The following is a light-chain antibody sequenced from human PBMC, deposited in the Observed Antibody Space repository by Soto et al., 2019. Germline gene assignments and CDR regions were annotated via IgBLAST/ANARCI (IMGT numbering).Light chain of an antibody. V-gene: IGKV3-20*01. Sequence: EIVLTQSPGTLSLSPGERATLSCRASQSVSSSSLAWYQQKPGQAPRLLIYDASSRGTGIPDRFSGSGSGTDFTFPFRSLKPEVLEVYSCNIGGTSPRYIFAKGTKLEIK. CDR3: NIGGTSPRYI. CDR2: DAS. J-gene: IGKJ2*01. CDR1: QSVSSSS.